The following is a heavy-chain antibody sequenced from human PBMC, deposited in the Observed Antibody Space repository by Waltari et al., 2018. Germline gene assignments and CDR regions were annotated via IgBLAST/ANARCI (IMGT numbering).Heavy chain of an antibody. V-gene: IGHV1-69*12. D-gene: IGHD7-27*01. CDR1: GGSFGVYG. CDR2: IIPMFGIP. J-gene: IGHJ6*03. Sequence: VQLVQSGGEVKTPGSSVKVSCKASGGSFGVYGVSWVRQAPGQGLEWMGVIIPMFGIPDFSQKFQDRLTITADESTNTVYMELSSLTSEDTAIYYCARHELGISQYYYNMYVWGQGTTVTISS. CDR3: ARHELGISQYYYNMYV.